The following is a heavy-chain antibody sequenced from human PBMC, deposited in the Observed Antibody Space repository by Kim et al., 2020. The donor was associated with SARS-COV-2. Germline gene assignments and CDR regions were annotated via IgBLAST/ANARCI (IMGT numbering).Heavy chain of an antibody. CDR2: IHHSGTT. CDR1: GGSITNSRYY. CDR3: ARHSYYYDSSGSYYYFDY. V-gene: IGHV4-39*01. J-gene: IGHJ4*02. Sequence: SETLSLTCTVSGGSITNSRYYWGWIRQSPGTGLEWIGSIHHSGTTYYKPSFWGRVTISVDTSKNQFSLKLTSVTAADTAVYYCARHSYYYDSSGSYYYFDYWGQGALVTVSS. D-gene: IGHD3-22*01.